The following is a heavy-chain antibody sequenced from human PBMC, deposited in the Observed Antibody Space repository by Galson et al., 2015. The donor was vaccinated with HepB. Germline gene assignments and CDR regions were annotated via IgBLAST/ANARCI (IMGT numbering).Heavy chain of an antibody. J-gene: IGHJ3*02. Sequence: SPRLSCAASGFAVSHSYMSWVRQAPGKGLEWVSAIFTSGSTYYADSVKGRFIISRHNSENTLYLQMNNLRPDDTSMYYCVREGKIKDRAFDMWGQGTMVVVS. CDR1: GFAVSHSY. CDR3: VREGKIKDRAFDM. D-gene: IGHD3-10*01. CDR2: IFTSGST. V-gene: IGHV3-53*01.